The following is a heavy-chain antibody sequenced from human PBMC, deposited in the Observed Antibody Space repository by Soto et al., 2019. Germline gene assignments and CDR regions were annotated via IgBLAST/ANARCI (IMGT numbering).Heavy chain of an antibody. CDR1: GGTFSSYV. J-gene: IGHJ6*02. V-gene: IGHV1-69*06. Sequence: QVQLVQSGAEVKKPGSSVKVSCKASGGTFSSYVISWVRQAPGQGLEWMGGIIPIFGTANYAQKFRGRVTITADKSTSTAYMELSSLRSEDTAVYYCARREAFDGGNSLSYYYGMDVWGQGTTVTVSS. D-gene: IGHD2-21*02. CDR2: IIPIFGTA. CDR3: ARREAFDGGNSLSYYYGMDV.